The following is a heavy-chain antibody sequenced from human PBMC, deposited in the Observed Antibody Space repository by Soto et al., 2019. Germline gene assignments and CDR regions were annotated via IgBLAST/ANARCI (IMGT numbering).Heavy chain of an antibody. CDR3: ARGARGSNWFDP. V-gene: IGHV4-30-4*01. D-gene: IGHD2-15*01. J-gene: IGHJ5*02. Sequence: PSETLSLTCTVSGGSISSGDYYWSWIRQPPGKGLEWIGYIYYSGSTYYNPSLKSRVTISVDTSKNQSSLKLSSVTAADTAVYYCARGARGSNWFDPWGQGTLVTVSS. CDR1: GGSISSGDYY. CDR2: IYYSGST.